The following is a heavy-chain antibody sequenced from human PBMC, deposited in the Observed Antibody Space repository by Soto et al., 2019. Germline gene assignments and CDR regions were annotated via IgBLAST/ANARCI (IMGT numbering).Heavy chain of an antibody. V-gene: IGHV4-39*01. CDR2: IYYSGST. D-gene: IGHD3-10*01. CDR1: GGSISSSSYY. CDR3: ARQEVLLWFGELLSGWFDP. J-gene: IGHJ5*02. Sequence: SETLSLTCTVSGGSISSSSYYWGWIRQPPGKGLEWIGSIYYSGSTYYNPSLKSRVTISVDTSKNQFSLKLSSVTAADTAVYYCARQEVLLWFGELLSGWFDPWGQGTLVTVS.